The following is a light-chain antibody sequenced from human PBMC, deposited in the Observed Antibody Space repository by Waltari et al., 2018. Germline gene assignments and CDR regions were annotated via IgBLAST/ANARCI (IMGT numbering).Light chain of an antibody. V-gene: IGLV7-46*01. CDR3: LLWYSGARWV. CDR1: TGAVTSGHY. CDR2: DTS. J-gene: IGLJ3*02. Sequence: QAVVTQEPSLTVSPGGTVTLTCGSSTGAVTSGHYPYWFQQKHGQVPRTLIYDTSNQHSWTPARFSGSLLGGKAALTLSGAQPEDEADYYCLLWYSGARWVFGGGTKLSVL.